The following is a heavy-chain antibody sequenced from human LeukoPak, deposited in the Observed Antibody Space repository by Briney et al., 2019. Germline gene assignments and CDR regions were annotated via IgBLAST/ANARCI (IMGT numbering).Heavy chain of an antibody. J-gene: IGHJ4*02. CDR1: GGSISSGGYY. V-gene: IGHV4-31*03. CDR2: IYYSGST. CDR3: ARDRYYYDSSGSRFDY. Sequence: SQTLSLTCTVSGGSISSGGYYRSWIRQHPGKGLEWIGYIYYSGSTYYNPSLKSRVTISVDTSKNQFSLKLSSVTAADTAVYYCARDRYYYDSSGSRFDYWGQGTLVTVSS. D-gene: IGHD3-22*01.